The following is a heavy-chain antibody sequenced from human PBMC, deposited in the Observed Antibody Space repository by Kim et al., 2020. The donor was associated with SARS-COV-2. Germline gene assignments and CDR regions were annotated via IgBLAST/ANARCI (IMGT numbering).Heavy chain of an antibody. CDR3: ARSHYYDSSGYYLYYYGMDV. CDR2: IYYSGST. Sequence: SETLSLTCTVSGGSISSGGYYWSWIRQHPGKGLEWIGYIYYSGSTYYNPSLKSRVTISVDTSKNQFSLKLSSVTAADTAVYYCARSHYYDSSGYYLYYYGMDVWGQGTTVTVSS. D-gene: IGHD3-22*01. J-gene: IGHJ6*02. V-gene: IGHV4-31*03. CDR1: GGSISSGGYY.